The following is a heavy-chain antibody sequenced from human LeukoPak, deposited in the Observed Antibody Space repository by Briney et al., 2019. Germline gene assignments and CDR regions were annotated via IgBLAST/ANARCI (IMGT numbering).Heavy chain of an antibody. Sequence: GESLKISCKASGYSFDNYWIGWVRQMPGKGLEWLGIIYPGDSDSRNSPSLQGQVTISADKSISTAYLQWSSLKASDTAMYYCARRHYDFWSGYYSELDYWGQGTLVTVSS. CDR3: ARRHYDFWSGYYSELDY. CDR1: GYSFDNYW. J-gene: IGHJ4*02. CDR2: IYPGDSDS. V-gene: IGHV5-51*01. D-gene: IGHD3-3*01.